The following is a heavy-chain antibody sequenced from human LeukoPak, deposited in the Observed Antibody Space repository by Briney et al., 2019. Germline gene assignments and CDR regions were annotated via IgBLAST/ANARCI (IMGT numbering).Heavy chain of an antibody. V-gene: IGHV4-38-2*01. Sequence: SETLSLTCAVSGYSISSGYYWGWIRQPPGKGLEWIGSIYHSGSTYYNPSLKSRVTISVDTSKNQFSLKLSSVTAADTAVYYCARQAGNYDFWSGYSYWFDPWGQGTLVTVSS. CDR2: IYHSGST. CDR1: GYSISSGYY. CDR3: ARQAGNYDFWSGYSYWFDP. J-gene: IGHJ5*02. D-gene: IGHD3-3*01.